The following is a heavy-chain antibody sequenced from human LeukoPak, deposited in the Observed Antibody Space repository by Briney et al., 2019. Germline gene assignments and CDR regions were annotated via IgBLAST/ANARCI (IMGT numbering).Heavy chain of an antibody. Sequence: PSETLTHTCTVSGGSISSYYWSWIRQPPGKGLEWIGYIYYSGRTKYNPSLKSRVTISVDTSKNQFSLKLTSVTAADTAVYYCAREGGFYRPLDYSGQGTLLTLSS. CDR3: AREGGFYRPLDY. J-gene: IGHJ4*02. CDR2: IYYSGRT. CDR1: GGSISSYY. D-gene: IGHD6-25*01. V-gene: IGHV4-59*12.